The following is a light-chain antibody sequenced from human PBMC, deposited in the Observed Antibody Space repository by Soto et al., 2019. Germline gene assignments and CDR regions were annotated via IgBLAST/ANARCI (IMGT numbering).Light chain of an antibody. CDR2: KVS. J-gene: IGKJ1*01. CDR1: QSIVFSDGNIY. CDR3: MQGTRGLWT. Sequence: DVVLTQSPLSLTVALGQPASISCRSSQSIVFSDGNIYLNWFQQRPGQSPRRLIYKVSNRDSGVPDRFSGSGAGTDFTLKISRGEAEDVGVYYCMQGTRGLWTFGQGTKVEIK. V-gene: IGKV2-30*01.